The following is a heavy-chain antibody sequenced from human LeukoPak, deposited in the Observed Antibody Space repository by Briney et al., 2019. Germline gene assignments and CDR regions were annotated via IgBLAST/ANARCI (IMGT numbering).Heavy chain of an antibody. CDR2: IIPILGIA. J-gene: IGHJ4*02. CDR1: GGTFSSYT. CDR3: ASRGYGGNLRGFDY. V-gene: IGHV1-69*02. D-gene: IGHD4-23*01. Sequence: SVKVSCKASGGTFSSYTISWVRQAPGQGLEWMGRIIPILGIANYDKKFQGRVTITADKSTSTAYMELSSLRSEDTAVYYCASRGYGGNLRGFDYWGQGTLVTVSS.